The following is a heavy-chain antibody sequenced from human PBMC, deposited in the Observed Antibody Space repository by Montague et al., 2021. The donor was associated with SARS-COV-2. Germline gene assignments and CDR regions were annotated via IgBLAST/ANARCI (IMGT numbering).Heavy chain of an antibody. Sequence: SETLSLTCTVSGGSISSSTYYWGWIRQPPGKGLEWIGSIHHSGSTYYNPSLETRVPISVDTSKNQFSLKLSSVTAADTAVFYCARHGYTKVWYGMDVWGQGITVTVSS. V-gene: IGHV4-39*01. CDR3: ARHGYTKVWYGMDV. CDR2: IHHSGST. J-gene: IGHJ6*02. D-gene: IGHD3-16*02. CDR1: GGSISSSTYY.